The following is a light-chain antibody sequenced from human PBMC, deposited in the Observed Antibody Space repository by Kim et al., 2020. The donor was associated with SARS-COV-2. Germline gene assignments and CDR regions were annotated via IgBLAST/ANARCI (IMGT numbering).Light chain of an antibody. CDR3: QQYDNLLSIT. CDR2: DAS. CDR1: QDISNY. J-gene: IGKJ5*01. V-gene: IGKV1-33*01. Sequence: SVGDRVTITCQASQDISNYLNWYQQKPGKAPKLLIYDASNLETGVPSRFSGSGSGTDFTFTISSLQPEDIATYYCQQYDNLLSITFGQGTRLEIK.